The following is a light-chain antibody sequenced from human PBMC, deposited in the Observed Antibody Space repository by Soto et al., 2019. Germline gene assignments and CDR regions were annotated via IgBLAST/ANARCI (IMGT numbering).Light chain of an antibody. J-gene: IGKJ4*01. CDR2: WAS. Sequence: DIVMTQSPDSLAVSLGERATINCKSSQRVSPTSNFQSYISWYQQKPGQPPKLLIFWASTRASGVPERFRGSGSGTDFTLTINSLQAEDVAVYYCLQYCNGLALSFGGGTKVELK. CDR1: QRVSPTSNFQSY. V-gene: IGKV4-1*01. CDR3: LQYCNGLALS.